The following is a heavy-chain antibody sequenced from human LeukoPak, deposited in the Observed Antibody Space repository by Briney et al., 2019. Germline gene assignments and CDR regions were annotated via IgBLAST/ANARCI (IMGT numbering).Heavy chain of an antibody. D-gene: IGHD6-19*01. CDR1: GYTFTGYY. J-gene: IGHJ4*02. Sequence: ASVKVSCKPSGYTFTGYYLHWVRQAPGQGLEGMGWIKPNTGATIYAEKFQGRVTMTRDTSMDTAYMEMRSLRSDDTAVYYCARDRVGSGWPRPWYFEFWGQGTLITVSS. V-gene: IGHV1-2*02. CDR3: ARDRVGSGWPRPWYFEF. CDR2: IKPNTGAT.